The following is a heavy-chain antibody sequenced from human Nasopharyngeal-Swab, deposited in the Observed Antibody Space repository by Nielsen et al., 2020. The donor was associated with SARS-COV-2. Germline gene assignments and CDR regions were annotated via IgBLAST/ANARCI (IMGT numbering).Heavy chain of an antibody. CDR1: GFTFSSYG. D-gene: IGHD6-19*01. Sequence: GGSLRLSCAASGFTFSSYGMHWVRQTPGKGLEWVAVIWYDGSNKYYADSVKGRFTISRDNSKNTLYLQMNSLRAEDMAVYYCARDNPPQWLVIDDAFDIWGQGTMVTVSS. V-gene: IGHV3-33*01. CDR3: ARDNPPQWLVIDDAFDI. CDR2: IWYDGSNK. J-gene: IGHJ3*02.